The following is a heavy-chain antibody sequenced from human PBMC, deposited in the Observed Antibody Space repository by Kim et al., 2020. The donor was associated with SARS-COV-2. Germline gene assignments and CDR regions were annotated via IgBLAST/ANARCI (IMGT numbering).Heavy chain of an antibody. V-gene: IGHV1-18*01. CDR2: ISAYNGNT. J-gene: IGHJ3*02. D-gene: IGHD3-16*01. CDR3: ARDGMITFGGVTCDAFDI. Sequence: ASVKVSCKASGYTFTSYGISWVRQAPGQGLEWMGWISAYNGNTNYAQKLQGRVTMTTDTSTSTAYMELRSLRSDDTAVYYCARDGMITFGGVTCDAFDIWGKGTMVTVSS. CDR1: GYTFTSYG.